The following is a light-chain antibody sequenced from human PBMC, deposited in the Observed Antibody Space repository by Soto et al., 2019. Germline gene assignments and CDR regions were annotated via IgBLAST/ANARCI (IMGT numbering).Light chain of an antibody. V-gene: IGLV1-44*01. J-gene: IGLJ1*01. Sequence: QSALTEPPSASGTPGQRVTISCSGSSSNIGSNTVNWYQQLPGTAPKLLIYSNNPRPSGVPDRFSGSKSGTSASLAISGLLSEDEADYYCAAWDSSLNGFYVFGTGTKVTVL. CDR1: SSNIGSNT. CDR3: AAWDSSLNGFYV. CDR2: SNN.